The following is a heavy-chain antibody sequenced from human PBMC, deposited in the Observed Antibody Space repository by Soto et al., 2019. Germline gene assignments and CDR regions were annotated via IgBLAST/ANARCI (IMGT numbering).Heavy chain of an antibody. CDR3: AREFPDDFILDY. D-gene: IGHD2-21*01. CDR2: IDYTGST. CDR1: GASFSDYS. V-gene: IGHV4-34*02. Sequence: QVQLQQWGARLLKPSETLSLTCTVYGASFSDYSWSWIRQPPGKGLEWIGEIDYTGSTNYAPSLKSRVTISVDTSKNHFSLKLNSVTAADTAVYYCAREFPDDFILDYWGQGALVTVST. J-gene: IGHJ4*02.